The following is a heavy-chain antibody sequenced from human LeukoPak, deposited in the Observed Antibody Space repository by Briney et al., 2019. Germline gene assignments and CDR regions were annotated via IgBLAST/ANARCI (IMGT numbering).Heavy chain of an antibody. CDR2: IYTRGST. J-gene: IGHJ3*02. CDR3: ARGRYCSADICSGGDAFDI. CDR1: GGSINNYY. D-gene: IGHD2-15*01. V-gene: IGHV4-4*07. Sequence: SETLSLTCTVSGGSINNYYWSWIRQPAGKGLEWIGRIYTRGSTNYNPSLKSRVTTSVDTSKNQFSLKLSPVTAADTAVYYCARGRYCSADICSGGDAFDIWGQGTMVSVSS.